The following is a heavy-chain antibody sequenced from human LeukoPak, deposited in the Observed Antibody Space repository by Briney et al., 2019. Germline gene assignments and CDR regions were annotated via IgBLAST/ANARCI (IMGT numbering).Heavy chain of an antibody. CDR3: ARADILTGYYYYYGMDV. CDR1: GFTFSSHW. D-gene: IGHD3-9*01. CDR2: INSDGSST. V-gene: IGHV3-74*01. J-gene: IGHJ6*02. Sequence: GGSLRLSCAASGFTFSSHWMHWVRQAPGKGLVWVSRINSDGSSTSYADSVKGRFTISRDNAKNTLYLQMNSLRAEDTAVYYCARADILTGYYYYYGMDVWGQGTTVTVSS.